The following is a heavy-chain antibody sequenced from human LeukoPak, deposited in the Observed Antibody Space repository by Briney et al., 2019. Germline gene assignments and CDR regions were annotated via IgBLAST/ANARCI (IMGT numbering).Heavy chain of an antibody. D-gene: IGHD2-21*02. V-gene: IGHV1-2*02. J-gene: IGHJ4*02. CDR3: ARGWGYCGGDCYSFDY. Sequence: GSSVNVSCKASVYTFTGYYMHWVRQAPGQELEWMGWINPNSGGTNYAQKFQGRVTMTRDTSISTAYMELSRLRSDDTAVYYCARGWGYCGGDCYSFDYWGQGTLVTASS. CDR2: INPNSGGT. CDR1: VYTFTGYY.